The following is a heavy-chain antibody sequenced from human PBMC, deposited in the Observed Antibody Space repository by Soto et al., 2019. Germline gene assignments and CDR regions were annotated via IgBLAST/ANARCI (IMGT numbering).Heavy chain of an antibody. Sequence: GGSLRLSCAASGFTFSSYAMSWVRQAPGKGLEWVSAISGSGGSTYYADSVKGRFTISRDNSKNTLYLQMNSLRAEDTAVYYCAKGLLWFGELLFPWSYWGQGTLVTVSS. J-gene: IGHJ4*02. D-gene: IGHD3-10*01. V-gene: IGHV3-23*01. CDR1: GFTFSSYA. CDR2: ISGSGGST. CDR3: AKGLLWFGELLFPWSY.